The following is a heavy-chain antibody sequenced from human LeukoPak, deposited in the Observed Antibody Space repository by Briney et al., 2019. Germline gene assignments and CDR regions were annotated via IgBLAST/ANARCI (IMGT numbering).Heavy chain of an antibody. J-gene: IGHJ3*02. Sequence: PGGSLRLSCAASGFTFSSYWMHWVRQAPGKGLVWVSRINTDGSSTSYADSVKGRFTISRDNAKNTLYLQMNSLRAEDTAVYYCATDLQGATLTSHYKRAFDIWGQGTMVTVSS. CDR2: INTDGSST. CDR1: GFTFSSYW. CDR3: ATDLQGATLTSHYKRAFDI. D-gene: IGHD1-26*01. V-gene: IGHV3-74*01.